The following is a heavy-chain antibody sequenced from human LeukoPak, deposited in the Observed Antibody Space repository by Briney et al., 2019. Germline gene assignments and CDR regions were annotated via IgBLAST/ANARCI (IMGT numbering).Heavy chain of an antibody. Sequence: GGSLRLSCAASGFTFSSYWMSWVRQAPGKGLEWVANIKQDGSEKYYVDSVKGRFTISRDNAKNSLYLQMNSLRAEDTAVYYCASPGYSSGWYNVALDYWGQGTLVTVSS. J-gene: IGHJ4*02. V-gene: IGHV3-7*03. D-gene: IGHD6-19*01. CDR2: IKQDGSEK. CDR3: ASPGYSSGWYNVALDY. CDR1: GFTFSSYW.